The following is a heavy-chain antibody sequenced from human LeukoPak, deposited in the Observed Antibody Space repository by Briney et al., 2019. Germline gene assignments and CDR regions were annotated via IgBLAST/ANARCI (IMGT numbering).Heavy chain of an antibody. D-gene: IGHD3-16*02. V-gene: IGHV4-4*09. J-gene: IGHJ5*02. CDR3: ARKNSLYWSDP. Sequence: SETLSLTCTVSGGSISSYYWSWIRQPPGKGLEWIGYIYTSGSTNYNPSLKSRVTISVDTSKNQFSLKLSSVTAADTAVYYCARKNSLYWSDPWGQGTLVTVSS. CDR2: IYTSGST. CDR1: GGSISSYY.